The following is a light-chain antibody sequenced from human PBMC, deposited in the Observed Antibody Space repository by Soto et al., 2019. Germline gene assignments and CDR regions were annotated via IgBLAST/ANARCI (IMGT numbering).Light chain of an antibody. Sequence: QSALTQLASVSGSPGQSITISCTGTSSDVGFYNYVSWYQQHPGKAPQLMIYEVSNRPSGVSNRFSGSKSGNTASLTISGLQAEDEADYYCSSYSTSSTPVVFGGGTKLTVL. J-gene: IGLJ2*01. CDR2: EVS. V-gene: IGLV2-14*01. CDR3: SSYSTSSTPVV. CDR1: SSDVGFYNY.